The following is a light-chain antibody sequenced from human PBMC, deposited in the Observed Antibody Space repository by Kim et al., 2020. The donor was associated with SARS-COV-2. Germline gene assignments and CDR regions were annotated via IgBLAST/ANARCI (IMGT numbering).Light chain of an antibody. V-gene: IGKV6-21*01. CDR2: SAT. Sequence: SVSQKEKVHITDRDSMRHGSALHKYKQQPDDAQKLHIESATLSVAGDPSRVSGSGFRTDFTLTIESPESEDAATYYCQQSNSCPYTFGQGTKLEI. CDR3: QQSNSCPYT. CDR1: MRHGSA. J-gene: IGKJ2*01.